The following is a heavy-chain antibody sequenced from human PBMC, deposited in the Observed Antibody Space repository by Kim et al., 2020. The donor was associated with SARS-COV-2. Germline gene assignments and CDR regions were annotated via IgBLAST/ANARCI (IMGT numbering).Heavy chain of an antibody. V-gene: IGHV4-31*02. CDR2: IYYSGST. D-gene: IGHD3-3*01. Sequence: SLSSGGYYWSWIRQHPGKGLEWIGYIYYSGSTYYNPSLKSRVTISVDTSKNQFSLKLSSVTAADTAVYYCARGGTIFGVVTRPFDYWGQGTLVTVSS. CDR1: SLSSGGYY. CDR3: ARGGTIFGVVTRPFDY. J-gene: IGHJ4*02.